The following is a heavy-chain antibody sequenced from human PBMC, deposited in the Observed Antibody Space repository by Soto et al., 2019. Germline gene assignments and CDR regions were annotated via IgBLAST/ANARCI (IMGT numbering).Heavy chain of an antibody. D-gene: IGHD1-26*01. J-gene: IGHJ4*02. CDR1: GFTLSSHA. Sequence: GGSLRLSCAVSGFTLSSHAMHWVRQAPGKGLEWVALILSDGSNKYYADSVKGRFTTSRDNSKNTMYLQTNSLSVEDTAVYYCARDDEGGSDCDLGYWGQGALVTVSS. V-gene: IGHV3-30-3*01. CDR2: ILSDGSNK. CDR3: ARDDEGGSDCDLGY.